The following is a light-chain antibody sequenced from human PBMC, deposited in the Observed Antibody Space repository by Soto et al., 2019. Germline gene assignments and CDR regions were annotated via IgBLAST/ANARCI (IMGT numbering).Light chain of an antibody. CDR1: SSDVGGYNY. CDR3: CSYADTVRL. CDR2: DVR. J-gene: IGLJ2*01. V-gene: IGLV2-11*01. Sequence: QSALTQPRSVSGSPGQSVTISCTGTSSDVGGYNYVSWYQHHPGKAPKLIIYDVRKRPSGVPDRFSGSKSGNMASLNISGLQAEDESDYYCCSYADTVRLFGGGTKLTVL.